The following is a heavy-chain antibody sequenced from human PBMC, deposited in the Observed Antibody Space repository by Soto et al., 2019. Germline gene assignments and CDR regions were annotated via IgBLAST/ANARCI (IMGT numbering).Heavy chain of an antibody. CDR2: MNPNSGNT. CDR3: ASSNPTTYCEVWGGYPPNAFGI. J-gene: IGHJ3*02. Sequence: ASVKVSCKASGYTFTSYDINWVRQATGQGLEWMGWMNPNSGNTGYAQKFQGRVTMTRNTSISTAYMELSSLRSEDTAVYYCASSNPTTYCEVWGGYPPNAFGIWGRGTMVTVSS. CDR1: GYTFTSYD. V-gene: IGHV1-8*01. D-gene: IGHD3-3*01.